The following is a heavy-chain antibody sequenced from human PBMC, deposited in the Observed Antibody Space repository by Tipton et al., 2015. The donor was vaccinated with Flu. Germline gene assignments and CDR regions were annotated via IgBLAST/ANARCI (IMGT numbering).Heavy chain of an antibody. D-gene: IGHD2-2*01. CDR1: GGSFSGYY. CDR3: ARRGSGYCSSTSCLRTSRRYYYYYYMDV. Sequence: TLSLTCAVYGGSFSGYYWSWIRQPPGKGLEWIGEINHSGSTNYNPSLKSRVTISVDTSKNQFSLKLSSVTAADTAVYYCARRGSGYCSSTSCLRTSRRYYYYYYMDVWGKGTTVTVSS. J-gene: IGHJ6*03. CDR2: INHSGST. V-gene: IGHV4-34*01.